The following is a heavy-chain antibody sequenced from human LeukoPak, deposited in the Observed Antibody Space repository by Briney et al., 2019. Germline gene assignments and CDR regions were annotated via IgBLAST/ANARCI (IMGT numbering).Heavy chain of an antibody. CDR2: ISAYNGNT. D-gene: IGHD6-19*01. V-gene: IGHV1-18*01. Sequence: GASVKVSCKASGYTFTSYGISWVRQAPGQGLEWMGWISAYNGNTNYAQKFQGRVTITTDESTSTAYMELSSLRSEDTAVYYCARRDAVLNAFDIWGQGTMVTVSS. J-gene: IGHJ3*02. CDR3: ARRDAVLNAFDI. CDR1: GYTFTSYG.